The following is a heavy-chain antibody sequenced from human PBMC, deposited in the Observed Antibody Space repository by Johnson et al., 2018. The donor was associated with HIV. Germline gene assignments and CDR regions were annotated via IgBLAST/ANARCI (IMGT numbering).Heavy chain of an antibody. D-gene: IGHD3-22*01. CDR1: GFTVSSNY. CDR2: ISGSGGST. J-gene: IGHJ3*02. CDR3: AKGPLYYYDSRLGSGAFDI. Sequence: MQLVESGGSVVRPVGSLRLSCAASGFTVSSNYMSWVRQAPGKGLEWVSAISGSGGSTYYADSVKGRFTISRDNSKNTLYLQMNSLRAEDTAVYYCAKGPLYYYDSRLGSGAFDIWGQGTMVTVSS. V-gene: IGHV3-23*04.